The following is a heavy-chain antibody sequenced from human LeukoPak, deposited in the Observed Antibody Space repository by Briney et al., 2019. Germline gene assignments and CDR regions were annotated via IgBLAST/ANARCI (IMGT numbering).Heavy chain of an antibody. CDR3: AKNYYDSSGYPTPLGY. CDR1: GFTFSSYA. V-gene: IGHV3-23*01. D-gene: IGHD3-22*01. Sequence: PGGSLRLSCAASGFTFSSYAMSWVRQAPGKGLEWFPAISGSGGSTYYADSVKGRFTISRDNSKNTLYLQMNSLRAEDTAVYYCAKNYYDSSGYPTPLGYWGQGTLVTVSS. J-gene: IGHJ4*02. CDR2: ISGSGGST.